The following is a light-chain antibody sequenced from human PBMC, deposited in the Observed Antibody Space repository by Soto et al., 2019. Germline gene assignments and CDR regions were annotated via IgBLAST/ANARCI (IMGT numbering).Light chain of an antibody. Sequence: DIQMTQSPSSLSASVGDRVTITCRPSQSISSYLNWYQQKPGKAPKLLIYAASSLQSGVPSRFSGSGSGTDFTLTISSLQPEDFATYYCQQSYSTPPITFGQGTDWRL. V-gene: IGKV1-39*01. J-gene: IGKJ5*01. CDR3: QQSYSTPPIT. CDR1: QSISSY. CDR2: AAS.